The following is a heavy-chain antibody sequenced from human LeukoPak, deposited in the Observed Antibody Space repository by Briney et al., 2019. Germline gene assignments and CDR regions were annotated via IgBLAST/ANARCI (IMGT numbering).Heavy chain of an antibody. J-gene: IGHJ4*02. CDR2: IKQDGSER. CDR1: GFAFSSFY. CDR3: ARDRDRGLFDF. Sequence: PGASLRLSCAASGFAFSSFYMSWVRQAPGKGLEWVANIKQDGSERYYVDSVEGRFTISRDNANNSLYLQMNSLRAEDTAVYYCARDRDRGLFDFWGQGTLVTVSS. V-gene: IGHV3-7*05. D-gene: IGHD3-10*01.